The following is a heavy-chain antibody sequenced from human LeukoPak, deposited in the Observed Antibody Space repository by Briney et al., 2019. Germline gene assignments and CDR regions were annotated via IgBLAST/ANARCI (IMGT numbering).Heavy chain of an antibody. CDR2: INHSGST. J-gene: IGHJ5*02. CDR3: ARGGQQLVRGARKVNWFDP. Sequence: SETPSLTCAVYGGSFSGNYWSWIRQPPGKGLEWIGEINHSGSTNYNTSLKSRATISVETSKNQFTLELSSVTAADTAVYYCARGGQQLVRGARKVNWFDPWGQGTLVTVSS. V-gene: IGHV4-34*01. CDR1: GGSFSGNY. D-gene: IGHD6-6*01.